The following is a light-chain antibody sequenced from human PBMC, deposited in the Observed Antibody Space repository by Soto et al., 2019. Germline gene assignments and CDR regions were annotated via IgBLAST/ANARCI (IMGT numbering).Light chain of an antibody. CDR3: HQYNNWPRT. Sequence: EIVMTQSPATLSVSPGERATLSCRASQSVSNNLAWYQQKPGQAPRLLIYGASTRATGIPARFSGSGSGTEFNLTISSLQSEDFAVYYCHQYNNWPRTFGQGTKVEIK. J-gene: IGKJ1*01. CDR2: GAS. V-gene: IGKV3-15*01. CDR1: QSVSNN.